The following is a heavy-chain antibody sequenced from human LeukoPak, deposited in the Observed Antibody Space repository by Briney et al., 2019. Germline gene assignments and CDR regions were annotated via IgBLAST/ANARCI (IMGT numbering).Heavy chain of an antibody. Sequence: VASVKVSCKASGGTFSSYGITWVRQAPGQGLEWMGGIIPIFGTANYAQKFQGRVTITTDESTSTAYMELSSLRSEDTAVYYCARDRADSSGYYYRFDYWGQGTLVTVSS. D-gene: IGHD3-22*01. J-gene: IGHJ4*02. CDR2: IIPIFGTA. V-gene: IGHV1-69*05. CDR3: ARDRADSSGYYYRFDY. CDR1: GGTFSSYG.